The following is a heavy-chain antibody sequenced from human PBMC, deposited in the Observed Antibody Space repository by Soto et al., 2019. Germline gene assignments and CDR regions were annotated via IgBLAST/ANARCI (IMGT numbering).Heavy chain of an antibody. V-gene: IGHV3-30*18. D-gene: IGHD5-12*01. J-gene: IGHJ4*02. Sequence: QVRLEESGGGVVQPGGPRRLSCVASGFNFFPYAMHWVRQAPGKGLEWVAVISFDGGDKSYGDSVKGRFRISRDNSKNTLYLQMNRLRPDDTAVYYCAKDNPGVAEITGYTDSWGQGTLVAVSS. CDR2: ISFDGGDK. CDR1: GFNFFPYA. CDR3: AKDNPGVAEITGYTDS.